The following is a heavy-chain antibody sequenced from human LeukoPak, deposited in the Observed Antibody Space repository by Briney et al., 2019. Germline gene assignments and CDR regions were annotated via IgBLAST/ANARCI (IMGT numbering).Heavy chain of an antibody. CDR2: INPNSGGT. CDR1: GYTFTDSY. V-gene: IGHV1-2*02. Sequence: ASVKVSCKASGYTFTDSYMHWVRQAPGQGLEWMGWINPNSGGTSYAQEFQGRATMTRDTSISTAYMELSRLRSDDTAVYYCARPRQAYYDILTGYYWFDPWGQGTLVTVSS. CDR3: ARPRQAYYDILTGYYWFDP. D-gene: IGHD3-9*01. J-gene: IGHJ5*02.